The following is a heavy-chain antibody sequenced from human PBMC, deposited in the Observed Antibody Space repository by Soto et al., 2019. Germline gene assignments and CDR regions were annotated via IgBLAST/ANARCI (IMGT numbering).Heavy chain of an antibody. CDR1: GGSISSYY. J-gene: IGHJ3*02. CDR2: IYYSGST. D-gene: IGHD5-18*01. Sequence: SETLSLTCTVSGGSISSYYWSWIRQPPGKGLEWIGYIYYSGSTNYNPSLKSRVTISVDTSKNQFSLKLSSVTAADTAVYYFARLDTAMVLLVDAFDIWGQGTMVTVSS. V-gene: IGHV4-59*01. CDR3: ARLDTAMVLLVDAFDI.